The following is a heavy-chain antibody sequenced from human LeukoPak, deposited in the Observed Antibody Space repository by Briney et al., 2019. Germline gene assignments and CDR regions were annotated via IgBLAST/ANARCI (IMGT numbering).Heavy chain of an antibody. CDR3: ARVWTPSGSYSIEVDAFDI. J-gene: IGHJ3*02. V-gene: IGHV1-2*02. CDR1: GYTFTGYY. D-gene: IGHD1-26*01. CDR2: INPNSGGT. Sequence: ASVKVSCKASGYTFTGYYMHWVRQAPGQGLEWMGWINPNSGGTNYAQKFQGRVTMTRDTSISTAYMELSRLRSDDTAVYYCARVWTPSGSYSIEVDAFDIWGQGTMVTVSS.